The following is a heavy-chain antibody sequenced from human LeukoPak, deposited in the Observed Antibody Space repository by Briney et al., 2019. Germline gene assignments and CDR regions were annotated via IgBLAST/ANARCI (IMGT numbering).Heavy chain of an antibody. V-gene: IGHV4-59*12. CDR2: IYYSGST. D-gene: IGHD3-10*01. Sequence: KPSETLSLTCTVSGGSISSYYWSWIRQPPGKGLEWIGYIYYSGSTNYNPSLKSRVTISVDTSKNQFSLKLSSVTAADTAVYYCARARKRITMVRGALDVWGKGTTVTVSS. CDR1: GGSISSYY. J-gene: IGHJ6*04. CDR3: ARARKRITMVRGALDV.